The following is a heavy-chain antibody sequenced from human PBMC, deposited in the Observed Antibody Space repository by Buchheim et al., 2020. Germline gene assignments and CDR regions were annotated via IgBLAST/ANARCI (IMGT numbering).Heavy chain of an antibody. CDR2: IYYSGST. Sequence: QLQLQESGPGLVKPSETLSLTCTVSGGSISSSSYYWGWIRQPPGKGLEWIGGIYYSGSTYYNPSLKSRVTRSVDTSKNQFSLKLSSVTAADTAVYYCARVVPHYDFWSGFDYYYGMDVWGQGTT. CDR3: ARVVPHYDFWSGFDYYYGMDV. D-gene: IGHD3-3*01. V-gene: IGHV4-39*07. J-gene: IGHJ6*02. CDR1: GGSISSSSYY.